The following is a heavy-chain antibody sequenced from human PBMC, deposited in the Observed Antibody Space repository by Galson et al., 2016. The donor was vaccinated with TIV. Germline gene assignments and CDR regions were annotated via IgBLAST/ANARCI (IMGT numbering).Heavy chain of an antibody. CDR3: AGGRRLALENVDYCGMDV. J-gene: IGHJ6*02. V-gene: IGHV3-48*02. CDR2: ISTSGYVK. Sequence: SLRLSCAASGFTFSEYSFNWVRQAPGKGLEWVAYISTSGYVKYYADSVKGRFTSFRDNAQDALYLQMNSLSDEDSGVYYCAGGRRLALENVDYCGMDVWGQGATVTVSS. CDR1: GFTFSEYS. D-gene: IGHD5-24*01.